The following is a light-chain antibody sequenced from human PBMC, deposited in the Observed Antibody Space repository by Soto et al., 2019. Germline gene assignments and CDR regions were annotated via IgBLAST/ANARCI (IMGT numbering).Light chain of an antibody. CDR2: GNN. CDR1: SSHIGAGYD. J-gene: IGLJ1*01. V-gene: IGLV1-40*01. Sequence: QSVLTPPPSVSGAPGQRVTISCTGSSSHIGAGYDVHWYQQLPGTAPKLLIYGNNNRPSGVPDRFSGSKSGTSASLAITGLQAEDEADYYCQSYDSSLISYVFGTGTKVTVL. CDR3: QSYDSSLISYV.